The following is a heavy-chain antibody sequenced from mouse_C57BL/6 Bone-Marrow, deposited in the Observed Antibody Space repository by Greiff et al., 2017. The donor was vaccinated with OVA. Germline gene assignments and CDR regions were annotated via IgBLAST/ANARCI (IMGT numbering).Heavy chain of an antibody. CDR1: GYTFTSYW. CDR3: ARALIYYGYTWFAY. V-gene: IGHV1-50*01. J-gene: IGHJ3*01. CDR2: IDPSDSYT. D-gene: IGHD2-2*01. Sequence: VQLQQPGAELVRPGTSVKLSCKASGYTFTSYWMQWVKQRPGQGLEWIGEIDPSDSYTNYNQKFKGKATLTVDTSSSTAYMQLSSLTSEDSAVYYCARALIYYGYTWFAYWGQGTLVTVSA.